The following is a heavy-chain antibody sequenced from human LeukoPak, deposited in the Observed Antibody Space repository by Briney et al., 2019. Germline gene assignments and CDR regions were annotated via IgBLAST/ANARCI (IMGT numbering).Heavy chain of an antibody. V-gene: IGHV3-7*03. CDR3: ARDDSPDTSDSFLDAYAI. J-gene: IGHJ3*02. Sequence: GGSLRLSCAASGFTFSGYWMAWVRQAPGPGLEWVSNIRQDGNEKNYVESVQARFTISRDNANNSLYLQMNGLRAEDTAVYYCARDDSPDTSDSFLDAYAIWGEGTLVTVSS. D-gene: IGHD3-3*01. CDR2: IRQDGNEK. CDR1: GFTFSGYW.